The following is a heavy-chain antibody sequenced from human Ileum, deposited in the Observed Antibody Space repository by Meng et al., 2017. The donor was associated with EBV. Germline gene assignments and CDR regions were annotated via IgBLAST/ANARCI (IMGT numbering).Heavy chain of an antibody. CDR1: GYSISTTNW. Sequence: VQLTEPGPGLVKPSDTLSLTCAVSGYSISTTNWWGWIRQPPGKGLEWIGHIYYSGTTYNNPSLKSRVTMSIDPSKNQFSLKLSSVTAVDTAVYYCARNSESGSYIDYWGLGTLVTVSS. V-gene: IGHV4-28*01. CDR2: IYYSGTT. D-gene: IGHD1-26*01. J-gene: IGHJ4*02. CDR3: ARNSESGSYIDY.